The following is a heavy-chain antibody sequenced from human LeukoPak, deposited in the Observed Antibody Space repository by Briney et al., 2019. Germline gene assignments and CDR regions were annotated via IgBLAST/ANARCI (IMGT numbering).Heavy chain of an antibody. CDR3: ARASRSGYDS. V-gene: IGHV3-48*02. J-gene: IGHJ4*02. D-gene: IGHD3-22*01. CDR1: GFTFSAFG. CDR2: IGSGSSPI. Sequence: PGESLRLSCVASGFTFSAFGMNWVRQAPGKGLEWVSYIGSGSSPIYYADSVKGRFTMSRDKAKNSLYLQMNSLRDEDAAVYYCARASRSGYDSWGQGTLVTVSS.